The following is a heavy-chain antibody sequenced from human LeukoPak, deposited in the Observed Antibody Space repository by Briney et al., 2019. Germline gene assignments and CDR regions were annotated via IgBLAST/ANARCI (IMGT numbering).Heavy chain of an antibody. J-gene: IGHJ4*02. Sequence: GASVKVSCKASGYTFTSYGISWVRQAPGQGLEWMGWINPKNGGANYAPRFQGRVAMTRDTSISTVYMELTRLRSDDTAVYYCVRDTPNLNVWFGELFLWGQGTLVTVSS. D-gene: IGHD3-10*01. CDR1: GYTFTSYG. CDR2: INPKNGGA. CDR3: VRDTPNLNVWFGELFL. V-gene: IGHV1-2*07.